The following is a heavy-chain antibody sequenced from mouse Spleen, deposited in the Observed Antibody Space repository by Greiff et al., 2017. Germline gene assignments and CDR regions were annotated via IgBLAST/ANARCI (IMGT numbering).Heavy chain of an antibody. CDR2: IRNKANNHAT. Sequence: EVQGVESGGGLVQPGGSMKLSCAASGFTFSDAWMDWVRQSPEKGLEWVAEIRNKANNHATYYAESVKGRFTISRDDSKSSVYLQMNSLRAEDTGIYYCTSSPHYYAMDYWGQGTSVTVSS. V-gene: IGHV6-6*01. J-gene: IGHJ4*01. CDR3: TSSPHYYAMDY. CDR1: GFTFSDAW. D-gene: IGHD6-1*01.